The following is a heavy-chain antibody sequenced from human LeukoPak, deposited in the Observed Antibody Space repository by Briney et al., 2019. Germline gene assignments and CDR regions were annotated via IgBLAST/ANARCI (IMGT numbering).Heavy chain of an antibody. CDR1: GGSISSSSYY. V-gene: IGHV4-39*07. CDR3: ARGSKYSSSWYKYAFDI. Sequence: SETLSLTCTVSGGSISSSSYYWGWIRQPPGKGLEWIGSIYYSGSTYYNPSLKSRVTISVDRSKNQFSLKLSSVTAADTAVHYCARGSKYSSSWYKYAFDIWGQGTMVTVSS. D-gene: IGHD6-13*01. CDR2: IYYSGST. J-gene: IGHJ3*02.